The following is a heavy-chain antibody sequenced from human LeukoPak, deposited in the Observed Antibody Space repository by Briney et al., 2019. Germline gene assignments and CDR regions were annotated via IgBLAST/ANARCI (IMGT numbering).Heavy chain of an antibody. Sequence: GASVKVSCKASGGTFSSYAISWVRQAPGQGLEWMGWISAYNGNTNYAQKLQGRVTMTTDTSTSTAYMELRSLRSDDTAVYYCARTSDIGNWFDPWGQGTLVTVSS. CDR1: GGTFSSYA. CDR2: ISAYNGNT. V-gene: IGHV1-18*01. CDR3: ARTSDIGNWFDP. J-gene: IGHJ5*02. D-gene: IGHD3-9*01.